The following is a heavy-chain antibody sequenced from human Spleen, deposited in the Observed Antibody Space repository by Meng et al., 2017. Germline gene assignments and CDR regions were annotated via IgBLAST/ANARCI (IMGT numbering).Heavy chain of an antibody. CDR3: ASVELSTVTRLDY. D-gene: IGHD4-17*01. Sequence: QVQLQQWGAGLLKPSETLSLTCAVYGGSFSGYYWTWIRQPPGKGLEWIGEINHRGSTVYNPSLKSRVTISIDTSKNQFFLKLTSVTAADTAVYYCASVELSTVTRLDYWGQGTLVTSPQ. V-gene: IGHV4-34*01. CDR2: INHRGST. CDR1: GGSFSGYY. J-gene: IGHJ4*02.